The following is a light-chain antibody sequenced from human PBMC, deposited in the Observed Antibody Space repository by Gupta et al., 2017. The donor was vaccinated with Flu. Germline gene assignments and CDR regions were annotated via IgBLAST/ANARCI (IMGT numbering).Light chain of an antibody. Sequence: QSALTPPPSASGSPGQSVTISCTGTSSDVGGYNLVSWYQQHPGKAPTLMIYEVTKRPSGVPDRFSGSKAVNTASLTXSXLQAEDXADYYCSSYARSNNYVFGTGTKVTVL. CDR2: EVT. V-gene: IGLV2-8*01. CDR3: SSYARSNNYV. CDR1: SSDVGGYNL. J-gene: IGLJ1*01.